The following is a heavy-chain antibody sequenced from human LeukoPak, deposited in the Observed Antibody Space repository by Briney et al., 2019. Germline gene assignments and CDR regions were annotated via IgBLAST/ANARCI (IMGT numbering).Heavy chain of an antibody. CDR1: GSSFTGYW. CDR3: VSHQRWSYHFQY. Sequence: PGESLHISCQTSGSSFTGYWIGGWRQLPGRDLDWVGIIFPGDSDTHYSPSFRGRFTISADQSCTTSFLRWDSVTGSDSGTYYCVSHQRWSYHFQYWAQGTLISVSS. CDR2: IFPGDSDT. V-gene: IGHV5-51*03. J-gene: IGHJ4*02. D-gene: IGHD3-10*01.